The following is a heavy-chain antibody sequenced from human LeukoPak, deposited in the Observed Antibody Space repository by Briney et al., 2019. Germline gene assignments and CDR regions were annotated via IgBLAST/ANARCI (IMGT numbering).Heavy chain of an antibody. CDR1: GFTFSSYG. CDR2: ISYDGSNK. V-gene: IGHV3-30*18. D-gene: IGHD6-13*01. CDR3: AKDRPPLIAAAGNTNYYYYGMDV. J-gene: IGHJ6*02. Sequence: GGSLRLSCAASGFTFSSYGMHWVRQAPGKGLEWVAVISYDGSNKYYADSVKGRFTISRDNSKNTLYLQMNSLRAEDTAVYYCAKDRPPLIAAAGNTNYYYYGMDVWGQETTVTVSS.